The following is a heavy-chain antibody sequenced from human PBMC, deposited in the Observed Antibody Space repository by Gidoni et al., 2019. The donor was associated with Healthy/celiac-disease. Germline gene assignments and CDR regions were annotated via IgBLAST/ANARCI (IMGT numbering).Heavy chain of an antibody. D-gene: IGHD3-3*01. CDR3: ARDWRTVILGYGMDV. J-gene: IGHJ6*02. CDR1: GFTFSSYG. CDR2: IWYDGSNK. Sequence: QVQLVESGGGVVQPGRSLRLSCAASGFTFSSYGMHWVRQAPGKGLEWVAVIWYDGSNKYYADSVKGRFTISRDNSKNTLYLQMNSLRAEDTAVYYCARDWRTVILGYGMDVWGQGTTVTVSS. V-gene: IGHV3-33*01.